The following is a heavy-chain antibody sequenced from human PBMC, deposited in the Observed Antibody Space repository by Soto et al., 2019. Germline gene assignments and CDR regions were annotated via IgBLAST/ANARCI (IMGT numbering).Heavy chain of an antibody. V-gene: IGHV1-18*01. J-gene: IGHJ4*02. CDR1: CFTFTSYA. CDR3: ARVSRFCSGGSCYFLPGIDY. CDR2: ISAYNDNT. Sequence: ASVKVSCKASCFTFTSYAISWVRQAPGQGLEWMGWISAYNDNTNYAQKLQGRVTMTTDTSTSTAYMELSSLRSEDTAVYYCARVSRFCSGGSCYFLPGIDYWGQGTPVTVSS. D-gene: IGHD2-15*01.